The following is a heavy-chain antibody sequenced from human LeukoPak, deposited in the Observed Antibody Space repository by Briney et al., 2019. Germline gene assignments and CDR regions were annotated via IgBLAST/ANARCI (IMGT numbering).Heavy chain of an antibody. D-gene: IGHD3-10*01. CDR1: GFTFSSYA. CDR2: ISYDGSNK. V-gene: IGHV3-30-3*01. J-gene: IGHJ4*02. Sequence: GGSLRLSCAASGFTFSSYAMHWVRQAPGKGLEWVAVISYDGSNKYYADSVKGRFTISRDNSKNTLYLQMNSLRAEDTAVYYCARVFGGGPADYWGQGTLVTVSS. CDR3: ARVFGGGPADY.